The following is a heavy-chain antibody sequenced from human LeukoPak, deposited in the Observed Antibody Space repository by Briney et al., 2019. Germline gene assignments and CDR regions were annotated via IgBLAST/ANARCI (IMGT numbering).Heavy chain of an antibody. J-gene: IGHJ4*02. CDR2: FDPEDGET. Sequence: ASVKVSCKVSGYTFTELSMHWVRQAPGKGLEWMGGFDPEDGETIYAQKFQGRVTMTEDTSTDTAYMELSSLRSEDTAVYYCATGDYGDYQFDYWGQGTLVTVSS. CDR3: ATGDYGDYQFDY. D-gene: IGHD4-17*01. CDR1: GYTFTELS. V-gene: IGHV1-24*01.